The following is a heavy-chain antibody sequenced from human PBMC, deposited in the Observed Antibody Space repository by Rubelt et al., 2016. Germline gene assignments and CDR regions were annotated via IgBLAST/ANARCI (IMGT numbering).Heavy chain of an antibody. CDR2: SGST. D-gene: IGHD3-22*01. J-gene: IGHJ4*02. Sequence: SGSTNYNPSLKSRVTISVATSKNRFSLNLSSLTAADTAVYYCARSGNYDSSGYYDYWGQGTLVTVSS. V-gene: IGHV4-59*01. CDR3: ARSGNYDSSGYYDY.